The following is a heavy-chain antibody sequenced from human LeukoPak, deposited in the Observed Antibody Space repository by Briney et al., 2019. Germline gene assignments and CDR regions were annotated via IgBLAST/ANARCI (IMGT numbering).Heavy chain of an antibody. Sequence: GGSLRLSCAASGFTFSSYAMHWVRQAPGKGLEWVALISYDGSDKYYADSVKGRFTISRDNSKNTLYLQMNSLRAEDTAMYYCASSSSRWDYWGQGTLVTVSS. CDR2: ISYDGSDK. D-gene: IGHD6-13*01. CDR1: GFTFSSYA. J-gene: IGHJ4*02. V-gene: IGHV3-30*04. CDR3: ASSSSRWDY.